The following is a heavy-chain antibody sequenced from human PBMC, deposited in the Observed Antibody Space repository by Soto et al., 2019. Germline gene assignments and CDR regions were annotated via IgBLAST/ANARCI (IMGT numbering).Heavy chain of an antibody. CDR2: IIPIFGRA. CDR3: ASLCCIGGSCYSAYFQH. Sequence: SVKVSCKASGGTFSSYAICWVRQAPGHGLEWMGGIIPIFGRANYAQKFQVRVTITADKSTSTDYMELSSLRSEDTAVYYCASLCCIGGSCYSAYFQHWGQGTLVTVSS. CDR1: GGTFSSYA. D-gene: IGHD2-15*01. J-gene: IGHJ1*01. V-gene: IGHV1-69*06.